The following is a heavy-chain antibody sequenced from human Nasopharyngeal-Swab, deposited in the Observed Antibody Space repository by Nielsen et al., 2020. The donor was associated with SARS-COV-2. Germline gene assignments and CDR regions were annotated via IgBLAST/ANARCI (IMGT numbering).Heavy chain of an antibody. CDR2: INTDGTST. J-gene: IGHJ3*01. CDR3: VRGPSSGYANDAFGV. CDR1: GFTFSSYW. Sequence: LSLTCAASGFTFSSYWMHWVRQAPGKGLVWVSRINTDGTSTSYADSVKGRLTIARDNAKNTLYMQMNSLRDEDTAVYYCVRGPSSGYANDAFGVWGQGTMVTVSS. D-gene: IGHD2-2*01. V-gene: IGHV3-74*01.